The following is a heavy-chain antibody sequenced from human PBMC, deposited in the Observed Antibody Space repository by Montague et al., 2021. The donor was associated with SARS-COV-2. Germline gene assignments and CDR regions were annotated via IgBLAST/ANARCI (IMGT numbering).Heavy chain of an antibody. CDR1: GGSISSYY. CDR2: IYYSGST. V-gene: IGHV4-59*12. D-gene: IGHD6-13*01. Sequence: SETLSLTCTVSGGSISSYYWSWIRQPPGKGLEWIGYIYYSGSTNYNPSLKRRVTISVDTSKNQFSLKLSSVTAADTAVYYCARVGRQQLVRLSGMDVWGQGTTVTVSS. CDR3: ARVGRQQLVRLSGMDV. J-gene: IGHJ6*02.